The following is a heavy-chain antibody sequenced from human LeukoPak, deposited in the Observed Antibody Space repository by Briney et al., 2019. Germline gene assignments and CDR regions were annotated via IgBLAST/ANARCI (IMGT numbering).Heavy chain of an antibody. CDR3: ARGLLEDTAMAPDYYGMDV. Sequence: ASVKVSCKASGYTFTSYNINWVRQATGQGLEWMGWMNPNSGNTGYAQKFQGRVTMTRNTSISTAYMELSSLRSEDTAVYYCARGLLEDTAMAPDYYGMDVWGQGTPVTVSS. D-gene: IGHD5-18*01. V-gene: IGHV1-8*01. CDR2: MNPNSGNT. J-gene: IGHJ6*02. CDR1: GYTFTSYN.